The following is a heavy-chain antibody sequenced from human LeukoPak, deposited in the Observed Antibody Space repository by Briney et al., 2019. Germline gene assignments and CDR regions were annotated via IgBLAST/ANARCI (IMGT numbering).Heavy chain of an antibody. Sequence: PGGSLRLSCTASGFKFDDYDMSWVRQAPGKGLVWVSRINTDGSSTTYANSVKGRFTISRDNAKNTLYLQMNSLRGEDTAVYFCARGMGNNYPYYYYYMDVWGKGTTVTV. CDR3: ARGMGNNYPYYYYYMDV. CDR1: GFKFDDYD. CDR2: INTDGSST. J-gene: IGHJ6*03. D-gene: IGHD1/OR15-1a*01. V-gene: IGHV3-74*03.